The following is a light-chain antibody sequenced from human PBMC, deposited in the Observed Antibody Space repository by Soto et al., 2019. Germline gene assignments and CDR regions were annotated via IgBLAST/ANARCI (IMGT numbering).Light chain of an antibody. CDR3: LQALQTWT. CDR1: QSLLHSNGYNF. CDR2: LGS. V-gene: IGKV2-28*01. Sequence: EIVMTQSPLSLPVTPGEPASISCRSSQSLLHSNGYNFLNWYLQKPVQSPQLLIFLGSNRASGVPDRFSGSGSGTDFTLKISRVEAEDVGVYYCLQALQTWTFGQGTKVEIK. J-gene: IGKJ1*01.